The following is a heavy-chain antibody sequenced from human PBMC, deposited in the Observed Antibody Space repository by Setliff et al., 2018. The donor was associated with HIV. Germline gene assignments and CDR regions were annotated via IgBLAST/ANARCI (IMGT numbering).Heavy chain of an antibody. CDR2: INDSGST. D-gene: IGHD2-21*02. Sequence: KTSETLSLTCAVYGGSFSGYYWSWIRQPPGKGLEWIGEINDSGSTNNNPSPKSRVAMSVDTSKNQFSLKLSSVTAADAAVYYCARDLRGDSVPATAAKSFDIWGQGTLVTVSS. V-gene: IGHV4-34*01. CDR3: ARDLRGDSVPATAAKSFDI. J-gene: IGHJ3*02. CDR1: GGSFSGYY.